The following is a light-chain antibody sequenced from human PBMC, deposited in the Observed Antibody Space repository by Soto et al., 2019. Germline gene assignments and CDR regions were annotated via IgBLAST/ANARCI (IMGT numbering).Light chain of an antibody. V-gene: IGKV3-15*01. CDR3: QQYKNWPL. CDR2: GAS. Sequence: EILLTQSPGTLSLSPGARATLSCRASQRVSSTYLAWYQQKPGQAPRLLIYGASTRATGIPVRFSGSGFGTEFTLTISSLQSEDFAVYYCQQYKNWPLVGQGTRLEIK. CDR1: QRVSSTY. J-gene: IGKJ5*01.